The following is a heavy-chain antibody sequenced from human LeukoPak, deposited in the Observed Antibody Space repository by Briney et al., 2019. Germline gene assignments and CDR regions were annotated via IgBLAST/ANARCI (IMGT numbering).Heavy chain of an antibody. CDR3: ARSHYCGGCYSNFDF. Sequence: PSETLSLTCTVSGDSISSYYWSWIRQPPGKGLEWIGYIFYSGSTNYNPSLKSRVTISVDTSKNQFSLRLSSVTAAETAVYYCARSHYCGGCYSNFDFWGQGTLVTVSS. D-gene: IGHD2-15*01. V-gene: IGHV4-59*01. CDR2: IFYSGST. CDR1: GDSISSYY. J-gene: IGHJ4*02.